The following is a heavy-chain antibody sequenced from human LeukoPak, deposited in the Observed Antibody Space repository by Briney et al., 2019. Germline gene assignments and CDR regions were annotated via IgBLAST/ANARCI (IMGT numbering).Heavy chain of an antibody. CDR2: ISSSGSTI. V-gene: IGHV3-48*03. Sequence: PGGSLRLSCAASGFTFSSYEMNWVRQAPGKGLEWVSYISSSGSTIYYADFVKGRFTISRDNAKNSLYLQMNSLRAEDTAVYYCARGKTRGAPLTNFDYWGQGTLVTVSS. CDR3: ARGKTRGAPLTNFDY. J-gene: IGHJ4*02. D-gene: IGHD1-26*01. CDR1: GFTFSSYE.